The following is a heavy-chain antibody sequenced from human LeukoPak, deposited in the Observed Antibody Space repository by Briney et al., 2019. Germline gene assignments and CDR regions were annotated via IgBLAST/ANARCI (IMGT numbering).Heavy chain of an antibody. J-gene: IGHJ3*02. Sequence: ASVKVSCKASGYTFTSYYMHWVRQAPGQGLEWMGIINPKGGSTSYAQKFQGRVTMTRDTSTSTVYMELSRLRSEDTAVYYCARVKPNYYDSSAYGTFDIWGQGTMVTVSS. V-gene: IGHV1-46*01. CDR1: GYTFTSYY. CDR3: ARVKPNYYDSSAYGTFDI. D-gene: IGHD3-22*01. CDR2: INPKGGST.